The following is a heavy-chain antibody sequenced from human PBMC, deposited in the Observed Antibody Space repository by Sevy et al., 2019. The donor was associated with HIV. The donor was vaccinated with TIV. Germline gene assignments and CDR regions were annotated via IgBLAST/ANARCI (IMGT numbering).Heavy chain of an antibody. CDR3: ARARSYDYIWGSYRPPYYFDY. D-gene: IGHD3-16*02. CDR1: GGSISSYY. Sequence: SETLSLTCTVSGGSISSYYWSWIRQPPGKGLEWIGYIYYSGSTNYNPSLKSRVTISVDTSKNQFSLKLSSVTAADTAVYYCARARSYDYIWGSYRPPYYFDYWGQRTLVTVSS. J-gene: IGHJ4*02. CDR2: IYYSGST. V-gene: IGHV4-59*01.